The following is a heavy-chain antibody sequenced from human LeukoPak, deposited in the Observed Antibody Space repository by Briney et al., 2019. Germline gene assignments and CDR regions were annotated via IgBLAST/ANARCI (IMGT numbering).Heavy chain of an antibody. V-gene: IGHV1-8*01. Sequence: ASVKVSCKASGYTFTSYDINWVRQATGQGLEWMGWMNPNSGNTGYAQKFQGRVTMTRNTSISTAYMELSSLRSEDTAVYYCARGYYYDSSGYWKVPAAFDIWGQGTMVTVSS. CDR2: MNPNSGNT. CDR1: GYTFTSYD. D-gene: IGHD3-22*01. CDR3: ARGYYYDSSGYWKVPAAFDI. J-gene: IGHJ3*02.